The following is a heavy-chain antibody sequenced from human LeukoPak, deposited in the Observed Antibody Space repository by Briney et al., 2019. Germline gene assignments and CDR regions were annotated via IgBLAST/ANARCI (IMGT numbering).Heavy chain of an antibody. CDR3: AKVPHYDFWSGYSPFFDY. Sequence: GGSLRLSCAASGFTFSSYAMSWVRQAPGKGLEWVSAISGSGGSTYYADSVKGRFTISRDNFKNTLYLQMNSLRAEDTAVYYCAKVPHYDFWSGYSPFFDYWGQGTLVTVSS. CDR1: GFTFSSYA. J-gene: IGHJ4*02. V-gene: IGHV3-23*01. CDR2: ISGSGGST. D-gene: IGHD3-3*01.